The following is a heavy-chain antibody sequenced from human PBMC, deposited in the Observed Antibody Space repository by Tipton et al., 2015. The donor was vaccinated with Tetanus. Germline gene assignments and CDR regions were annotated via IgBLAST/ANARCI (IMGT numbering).Heavy chain of an antibody. D-gene: IGHD2-21*01. CDR1: NSSRHF. J-gene: IGHJ4*02. CDR2: INSDGSST. CDR3: ARGVVVIDK. V-gene: IGHV3-74*01. Sequence: NSSRHFWAWVRQAPGKGLVWVSRINSDGSSTSYADSVKGRFTISRDNAKNTLYLQMNSLRVEDTAVYYCARGVVVIDKWGQGTQVTVSS.